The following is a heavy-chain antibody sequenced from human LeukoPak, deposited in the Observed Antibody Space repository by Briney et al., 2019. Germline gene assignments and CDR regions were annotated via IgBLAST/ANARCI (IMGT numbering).Heavy chain of an antibody. V-gene: IGHV4-31*03. J-gene: IGHJ4*02. CDR1: GGSISSGGYY. CDR2: IYYSGST. Sequence: SQTLSLTCTVSGGSISSGGYYWSWIRQHPGKGLEWIGYIYYSGSTYYNPSLKSRVTISVDTSKNQFSLKLSSVTAADTAVYYCARLGYCSGYTIDYWGQGTLVTVSS. D-gene: IGHD3-10*01. CDR3: ARLGYCSGYTIDY.